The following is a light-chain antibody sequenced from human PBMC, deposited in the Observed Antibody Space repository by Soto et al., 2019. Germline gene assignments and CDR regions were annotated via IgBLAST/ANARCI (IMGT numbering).Light chain of an antibody. CDR3: QHRSNWIT. J-gene: IGKJ5*01. V-gene: IGKV3-11*01. CDR2: AAS. CDR1: QSVSTY. Sequence: DIVLTQSPATLSLSPGERTTLSCRASQSVSTYSGWYQQKPGRPPRLLINAASNRATGIPARFSGSGSGTFFTLTISSIQPEVFAVYSCQHRSNWITFGHGTRVEV.